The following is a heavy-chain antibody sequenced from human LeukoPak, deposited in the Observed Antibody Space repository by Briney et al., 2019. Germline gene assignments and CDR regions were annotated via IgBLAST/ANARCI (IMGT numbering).Heavy chain of an antibody. CDR2: INSDGSST. D-gene: IGHD5-18*01. J-gene: IGHJ4*02. CDR1: GFTFSSYW. CDR3: ARGYSSGYRIDY. Sequence: GGSLRLSCAASGFTFSSYWMHWVRQAPGKGLVWVSRINSDGSSTTYADSVEGRFTISRDNAKSTLYLQMNSLRAEDTAVYYCARGYSSGYRIDYWGQGTLVTVSS. V-gene: IGHV3-74*01.